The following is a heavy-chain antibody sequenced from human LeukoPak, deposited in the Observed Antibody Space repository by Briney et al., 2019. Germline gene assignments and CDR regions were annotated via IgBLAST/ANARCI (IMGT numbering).Heavy chain of an antibody. J-gene: IGHJ3*01. V-gene: IGHV3-33*01. CDR1: GFTFSAYG. D-gene: IGHD1-14*01. Sequence: GRSLRLSCAASGFTFSAYGMHWVRQAPGKGLEWVAVVWYDGGNKYYADSVKGRFTVSRDNSKNTLYLQMSSLRVEDTALYYCARDLNLPDAFDVWGQGTMVTVSS. CDR3: ARDLNLPDAFDV. CDR2: VWYDGGNK.